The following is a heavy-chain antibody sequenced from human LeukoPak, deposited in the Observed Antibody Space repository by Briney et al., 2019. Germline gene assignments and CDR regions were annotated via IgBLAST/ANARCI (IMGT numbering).Heavy chain of an antibody. J-gene: IGHJ4*02. CDR3: AKDLIRRSNRWYYFDS. Sequence: GGSLRLSCAASGFTVSSNYMSWVRQAPGKGLEWVSAISGSGGSTYYADSVKGRFTISRDNSKNTLYLQMDSLRGEDTAVYYCAKDLIRRSNRWYYFDSWGQGTVVTVSS. D-gene: IGHD1-14*01. CDR1: GFTVSSNY. V-gene: IGHV3-23*01. CDR2: ISGSGGST.